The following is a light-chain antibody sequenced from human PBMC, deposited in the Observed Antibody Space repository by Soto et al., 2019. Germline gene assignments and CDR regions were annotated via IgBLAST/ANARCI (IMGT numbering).Light chain of an antibody. CDR3: QQRSDWPST. CDR1: QSVSSY. CDR2: DPS. V-gene: IGKV3-11*01. J-gene: IGKJ4*01. Sequence: EIVLTQSPATLSLSPGERATLSCRASQSVSSYLAWYQQKPVQTPRLLLYDPSNRATGIPARFSGSGSGTDFTLTISSLEPDDVAVSYCQQRSDWPSTFGGGTKVQIK.